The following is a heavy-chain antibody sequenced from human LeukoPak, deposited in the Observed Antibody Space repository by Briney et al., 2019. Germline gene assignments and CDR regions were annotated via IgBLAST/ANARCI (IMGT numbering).Heavy chain of an antibody. Sequence: GGSLRLSCAASGFTFDDYAMHWVRQAPGKGLEWVSAISGSGGSTYYADSVKGRFTISRDNSKNTLYLQMNSLRAEDTAVYYCAKVLRRDGLRYFDTSKFDPWGQGTLVTVSS. D-gene: IGHD3-9*01. CDR2: ISGSGGST. J-gene: IGHJ5*02. CDR3: AKVLRRDGLRYFDTSKFDP. V-gene: IGHV3-23*01. CDR1: GFTFDDYA.